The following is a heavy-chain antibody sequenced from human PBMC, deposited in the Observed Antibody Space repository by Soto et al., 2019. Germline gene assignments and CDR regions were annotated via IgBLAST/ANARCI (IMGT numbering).Heavy chain of an antibody. CDR3: ARGRGIVATINRSLLFDY. J-gene: IGHJ4*02. CDR2: IYYSGST. D-gene: IGHD5-12*01. CDR1: GGSISSGGYY. V-gene: IGHV4-31*03. Sequence: QVQLQESGPGLVKPSQTLSLTCTVSGGSISSGGYYWSWIRQHPGKGLEWIGYIYYSGSTYYNPFHKRRVTISVDXYKXQXSLKLSSVTAADTAVYYCARGRGIVATINRSLLFDYWGQGTLVIVSS.